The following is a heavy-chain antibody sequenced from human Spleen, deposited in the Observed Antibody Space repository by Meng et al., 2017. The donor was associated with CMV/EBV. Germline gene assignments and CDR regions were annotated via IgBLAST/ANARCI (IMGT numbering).Heavy chain of an antibody. CDR3: ASIAGATSYFDY. Sequence: GESLKISCAASGFTFSSYAMHWVRQAPGKGLEWVAVISYDGSNKYYADSVKGRFTISRDNSKNTLYLQMNSLRAEDTAVYYCASIAGATSYFDYWGQGTLVTVSS. D-gene: IGHD1-26*01. CDR1: GFTFSSYA. CDR2: ISYDGSNK. V-gene: IGHV3-30-3*01. J-gene: IGHJ4*02.